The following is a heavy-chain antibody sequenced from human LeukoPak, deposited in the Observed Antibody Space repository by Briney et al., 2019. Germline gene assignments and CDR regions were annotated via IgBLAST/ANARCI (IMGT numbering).Heavy chain of an antibody. J-gene: IGHJ4*02. D-gene: IGHD3-9*01. V-gene: IGHV3-74*01. CDR1: GFTFSSYW. Sequence: GGSLRLSCAASGFTFSSYWFHWVRQAPGKGLVWVSRINSDGSGTTYADSVKGRFTISRDNAKSTLYLQMNSLRAEDTAVYYCAKDPSYDILTGYLDWGQGTLVTVSS. CDR2: INSDGSGT. CDR3: AKDPSYDILTGYLD.